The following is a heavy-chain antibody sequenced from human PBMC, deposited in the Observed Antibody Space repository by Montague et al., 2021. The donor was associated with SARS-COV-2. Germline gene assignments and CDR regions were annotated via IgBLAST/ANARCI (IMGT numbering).Heavy chain of an antibody. Sequence: SETLSLTCTVSGGSISSSSYYWGWIRQPPGKGLDWIGSIYYSGSTYYNPSLKSRVTISVDTSKNQFSLRLSSVTAADTAVYYCARHGKTRIAMIVVVIGYFAYWGQGTLVTVSS. CDR1: GGSISSSSYY. J-gene: IGHJ4*02. CDR3: ARHGKTRIAMIVVVIGYFAY. CDR2: IYYSGST. D-gene: IGHD3-22*01. V-gene: IGHV4-39*01.